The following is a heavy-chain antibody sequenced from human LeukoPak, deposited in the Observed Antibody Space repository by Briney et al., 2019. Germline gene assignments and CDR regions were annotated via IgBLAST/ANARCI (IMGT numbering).Heavy chain of an antibody. CDR2: IILILGIA. CDR1: GGTFSSYA. Sequence: GASVKVSCKASGGTFSSYAISWVRQAPGQGLEWMGRIILILGIANYAQKLQGRVTITADKSTSTAYMELSSLRSEDTAVYYCARGDTAMGTLDYWGQGTLVTVSS. V-gene: IGHV1-69*04. CDR3: ARGDTAMGTLDY. J-gene: IGHJ4*02. D-gene: IGHD5-18*01.